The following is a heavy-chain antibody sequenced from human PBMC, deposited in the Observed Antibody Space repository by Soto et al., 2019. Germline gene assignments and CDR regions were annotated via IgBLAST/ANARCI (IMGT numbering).Heavy chain of an antibody. CDR3: AKVLEARQQLGRKNYYYYYGMDV. CDR1: GFTFSSYG. D-gene: IGHD6-13*01. V-gene: IGHV3-30*18. Sequence: QPGGSLRLSCAASGFTFSSYGMHWVRQAPGKGLEWVAVISYDGSNKYYADSVKGRFTISRDNSKNTLYLQMNSLRAEDTAVYYCAKVLEARQQLGRKNYYYYYGMDVWGQGTTVTVSS. J-gene: IGHJ6*02. CDR2: ISYDGSNK.